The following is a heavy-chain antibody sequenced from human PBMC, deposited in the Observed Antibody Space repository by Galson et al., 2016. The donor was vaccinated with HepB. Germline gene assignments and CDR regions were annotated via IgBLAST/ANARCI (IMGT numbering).Heavy chain of an antibody. J-gene: IGHJ5*02. CDR1: GDSVSSDYW. Sequence: SLRLPCAVTGDSVSSDYWWNWVRQSPAKGLEWIGEIFHSGKTRYNPSLRSRVTISLDKSKNQFSLILFSVTAADTAVYYCARTSSGSWRRWDNWFDPWGRGSLVIVSS. D-gene: IGHD6-13*01. CDR3: ARTSSGSWRRWDNWFDP. CDR2: IFHSGKT. V-gene: IGHV4-4*02.